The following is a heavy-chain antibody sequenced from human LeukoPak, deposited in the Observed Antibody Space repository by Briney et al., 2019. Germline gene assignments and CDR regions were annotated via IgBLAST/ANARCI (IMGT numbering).Heavy chain of an antibody. V-gene: IGHV3-11*04. Sequence: GGSLRLSCAASGFTFSDYYMSWIRQAPGKGLEWVSYISSSGSTIYYADSVKGRFTISRDNAKNSLYLQMSSLRAEDTAVYYCARVHDELDAFDIWGQGTMVTVSS. CDR2: ISSSGSTI. D-gene: IGHD1-1*01. CDR1: GFTFSDYY. CDR3: ARVHDELDAFDI. J-gene: IGHJ3*02.